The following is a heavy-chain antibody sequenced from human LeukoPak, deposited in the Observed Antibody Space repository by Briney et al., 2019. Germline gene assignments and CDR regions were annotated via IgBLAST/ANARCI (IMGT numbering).Heavy chain of an antibody. D-gene: IGHD1-20*01. CDR3: ARDGDIITGRGQNRWFDL. CDR1: GFTFSSYS. Sequence: PGGSLRLSCAASGFTFSSYSMNWVRQAPGKGLEWVSSISSSKSYTYYADSVKGRFTISRDNAKNSLYLQMNSLRAEDTAVYYCARDGDIITGRGQNRWFDLWGQGTLVTVSS. V-gene: IGHV3-21*01. J-gene: IGHJ5*02. CDR2: ISSSKSYT.